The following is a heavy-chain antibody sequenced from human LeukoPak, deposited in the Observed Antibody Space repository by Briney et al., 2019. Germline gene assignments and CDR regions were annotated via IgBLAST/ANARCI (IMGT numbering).Heavy chain of an antibody. Sequence: ASVKVSCKASGYMFTGYYMHWVRQAPGQGLEWMGWINPNSGGTNYAQKFQGRVTMTKDTSTTTAYMELRSLRSDDTAVYYCAREIEYGGTVCFLYWGQGTLVTVSS. CDR3: AREIEYGGTVCFLY. CDR2: INPNSGGT. CDR1: GYMFTGYY. D-gene: IGHD4-23*01. V-gene: IGHV1-2*02. J-gene: IGHJ4*02.